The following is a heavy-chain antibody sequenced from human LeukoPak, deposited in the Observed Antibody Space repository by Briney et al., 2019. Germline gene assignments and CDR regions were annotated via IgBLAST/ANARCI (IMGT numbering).Heavy chain of an antibody. V-gene: IGHV4-59*08. CDR2: IYVSGST. CDR3: ARHDWGVPRPYYFDY. CDR1: GVSISTYY. D-gene: IGHD7-27*01. J-gene: IGHJ4*02. Sequence: KPSETLSLTCTVSGVSISTYYWSWIRQPPGKGLEWIGYIYVSGSTNYNPSLTSRVTISVDTSKNQFSLKLSSVTAADTAVYYCARHDWGVPRPYYFDYWGQGTLVTVSS.